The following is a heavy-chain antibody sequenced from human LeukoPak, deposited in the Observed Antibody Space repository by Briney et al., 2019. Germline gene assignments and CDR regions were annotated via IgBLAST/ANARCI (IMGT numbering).Heavy chain of an antibody. CDR1: GFTFSSYG. CDR3: AKSPHAFDI. CDR2: ISYDGSNK. Sequence: GGSLRLSCAASGFTFSSYGMHWVRQAPGKGLEWVAVISYDGSNKYYADSVKGRFTISRDNSKNTLYLQMNSLRAEDTAVYYCAKSPHAFDIWGQGTMVTVSS. V-gene: IGHV3-30*18. J-gene: IGHJ3*02.